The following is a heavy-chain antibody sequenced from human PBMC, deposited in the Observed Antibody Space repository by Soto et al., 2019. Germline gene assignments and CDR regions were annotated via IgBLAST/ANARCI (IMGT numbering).Heavy chain of an antibody. CDR2: IWYDGSND. CDR3: AIDRVLWLGGLTNGGYFYGMDV. J-gene: IGHJ6*02. V-gene: IGHV3-33*01. D-gene: IGHD3-10*01. Sequence: QVQLVESGGGVVQPGRSLRLSCAASGFTFSTYGMYWVRQAPGEGLEWVAVIWYDGSNDYYADSVKGRFTISRDNSKNTVYLQVTRLRAEDTAIPYCAIDRVLWLGGLTNGGYFYGMDVWGQGTTVTVSS. CDR1: GFTFSTYG.